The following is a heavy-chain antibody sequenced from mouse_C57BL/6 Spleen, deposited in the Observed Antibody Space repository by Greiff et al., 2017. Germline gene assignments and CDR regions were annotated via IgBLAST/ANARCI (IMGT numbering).Heavy chain of an antibody. CDR2: IDPETCGT. J-gene: IGHJ2*01. V-gene: IGHV1-15*01. Sequence: QVQLQQSGAELVRPGASVTLSCKASGYTFTDYEMHWVKQTPVHGLEWIGAIDPETCGTAYNQKFKGKAILTADKSSSTAYMELRSLTSEDSSVYYCTIGITTVVAHFDDWGQGTTLTVSS. CDR1: GYTFTDYE. CDR3: TIGITTVVAHFDD. D-gene: IGHD1-1*01.